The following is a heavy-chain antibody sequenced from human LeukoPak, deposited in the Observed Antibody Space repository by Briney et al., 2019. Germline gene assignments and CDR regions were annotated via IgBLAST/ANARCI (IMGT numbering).Heavy chain of an antibody. CDR2: IDDDDRT. CDR3: AGNHGLGV. J-gene: IGHJ6*01. V-gene: IGHV3-66*01. CDR1: GFTVGRTH. Sequence: PGGSLRLSCAASGFTVGRTHMSWVRQAPGEGLECISVIDDDDRTYYTDSVRGRFTISRDNSKNTLYLQMHGLTAEDTSLYYCAGNHGLGVWGQGTTVTVSS.